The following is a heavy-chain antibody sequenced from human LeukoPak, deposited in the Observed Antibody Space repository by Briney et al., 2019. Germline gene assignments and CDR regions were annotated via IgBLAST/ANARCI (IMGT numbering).Heavy chain of an antibody. J-gene: IGHJ4*02. CDR3: ARGGIRHFDY. Sequence: SETLSLTCTVSGGSISSYYWSWIRQPPGKGLEWIGYIYYSGSTNHNPSLKSRVIISVDTSKNQFSLKLSSVTAADTAVYYCARGGIRHFDYWGQGTLVTVSS. V-gene: IGHV4-59*01. CDR2: IYYSGST. CDR1: GGSISSYY. D-gene: IGHD2-21*01.